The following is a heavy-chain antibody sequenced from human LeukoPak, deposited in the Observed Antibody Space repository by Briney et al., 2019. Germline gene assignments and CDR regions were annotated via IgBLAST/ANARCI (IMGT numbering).Heavy chain of an antibody. CDR2: INQDGSQT. CDR1: GFAFSDYW. CDR3: ARDSSPRYSGYDWVY. Sequence: GGSLRLSCTASGFAFSDYWMSWVRQAPGKGVEWLANINQDGSQTSYVDSVRGRFTISRDNAKTSLYLQMNRLRADDSAVYYCARDSSPRYSGYDWVYWGRGTLVTVSS. V-gene: IGHV3-7*01. D-gene: IGHD5-12*01. J-gene: IGHJ4*02.